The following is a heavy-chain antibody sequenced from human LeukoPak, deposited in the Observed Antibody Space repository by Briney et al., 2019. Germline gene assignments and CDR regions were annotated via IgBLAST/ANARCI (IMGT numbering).Heavy chain of an antibody. CDR1: GGSISTYY. Sequence: PSETLSLTCTVSGGSISTYYFSWIRQPPGEGLEWIGYIYYSGSTNYNPSLKSRVTISVDTSKNQISLQLSSVTAADTAVYYCAALWRYYFDYWGQGTLVTVSS. CDR3: AALWRYYFDY. D-gene: IGHD2/OR15-2a*01. J-gene: IGHJ4*02. V-gene: IGHV4-59*01. CDR2: IYYSGST.